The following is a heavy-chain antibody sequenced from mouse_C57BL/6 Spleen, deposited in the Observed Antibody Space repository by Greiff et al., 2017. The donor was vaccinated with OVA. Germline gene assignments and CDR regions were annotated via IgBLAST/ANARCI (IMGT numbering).Heavy chain of an antibody. CDR1: GFTFSDYG. Sequence: EVKLMESGGGLVKPGGSLKLSCAASGFTFSDYGMHWVRQAPEKGLEWVAYISSGSSTIYYADTVKGRFTISRDNAKNTLFLQMTSLRSEDTAMYYCARGYITTPWYFDVWGTGTTVTVSS. J-gene: IGHJ1*03. D-gene: IGHD1-1*01. CDR2: ISSGSSTI. CDR3: ARGYITTPWYFDV. V-gene: IGHV5-17*01.